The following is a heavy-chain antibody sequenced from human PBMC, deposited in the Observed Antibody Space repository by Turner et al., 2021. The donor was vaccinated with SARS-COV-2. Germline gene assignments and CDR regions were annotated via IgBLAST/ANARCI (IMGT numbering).Heavy chain of an antibody. J-gene: IGHJ4*02. D-gene: IGHD4-17*01. CDR2: IYYSVST. Sequence: QVQLQESGPGLLKPSQTLSPTCTVSGGTISIGGYYWSWIRKHQGKGLEWIGYIYYSVSTYDNTSLKCRVTISVDTSKTQFSLKLSSVPAADTAVYYCAGDYGGNSNYFDYWGQGTLVTVSS. V-gene: IGHV4-31*03. CDR3: AGDYGGNSNYFDY. CDR1: GGTISIGGYY.